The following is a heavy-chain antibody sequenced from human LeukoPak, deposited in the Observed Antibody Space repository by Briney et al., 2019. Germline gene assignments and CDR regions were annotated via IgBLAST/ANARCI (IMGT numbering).Heavy chain of an antibody. CDR3: ARGRGRGFTYFDY. CDR2: INHSGST. V-gene: IGHV4-39*07. D-gene: IGHD1-26*01. J-gene: IGHJ4*02. Sequence: PSETLSLTCTVSGGSISSSSYYWGWIRQPPGKGLEWIGEINHSGSTNYNPSLKSRVTISVDTSKNQFSLKLSSVTSADTAVYYCARGRGRGFTYFDYWGQGTLVTVSS. CDR1: GGSISSSSYY.